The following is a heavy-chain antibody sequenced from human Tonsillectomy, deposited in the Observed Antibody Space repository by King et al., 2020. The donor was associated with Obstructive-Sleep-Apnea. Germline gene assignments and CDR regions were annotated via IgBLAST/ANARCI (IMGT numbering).Heavy chain of an antibody. D-gene: IGHD6-13*01. V-gene: IGHV4-39*07. CDR3: ARVPLHYSSSFN. CDR1: GGSVSSSGYY. CDR2: VYYSGST. J-gene: IGHJ4*02. Sequence: QVQLQESGPGLVKPSETLSLTCTVSGGSVSSSGYYWGWIRQPPGKGLEWIGSVYYSGSTYYNPSLKSRVTISVDTSKTQFSLKLSSVTAADTAVYYCARVPLHYSSSFNWGQGTLVTVSS.